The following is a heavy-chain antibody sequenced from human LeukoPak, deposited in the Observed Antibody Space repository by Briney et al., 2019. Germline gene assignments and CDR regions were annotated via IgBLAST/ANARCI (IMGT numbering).Heavy chain of an antibody. CDR1: GGSFSGYY. J-gene: IGHJ5*02. V-gene: IGHV4-34*01. Sequence: SETLSLTCAVYGGSFSGYYWSWIRQPPGKGLEWIAEINHSGSTNYNPSLKSRVTISVDTSKNQFSLKLSSVTAADTAVYYCARHRYCSSTSCLLGLYNWFDPWGQGTLVTVS. CDR2: INHSGST. D-gene: IGHD2-2*01. CDR3: ARHRYCSSTSCLLGLYNWFDP.